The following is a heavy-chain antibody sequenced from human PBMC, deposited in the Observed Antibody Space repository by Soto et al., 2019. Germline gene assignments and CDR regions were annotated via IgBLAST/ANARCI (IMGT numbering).Heavy chain of an antibody. CDR1: GGCISSYY. CDR2: IYYSGST. Sequence: SETLSLTCTVSGGCISSYYWSWIRQPPGKGLEWIGYIYYSGSTNYNPSLKSRVTISVDTSKNQFSLKLSSVTAADTAVYYCARSDKQWLGDYYYYYYMDVWGKGTTVTVSS. CDR3: ARSDKQWLGDYYYYYYMDV. D-gene: IGHD6-19*01. V-gene: IGHV4-59*08. J-gene: IGHJ6*03.